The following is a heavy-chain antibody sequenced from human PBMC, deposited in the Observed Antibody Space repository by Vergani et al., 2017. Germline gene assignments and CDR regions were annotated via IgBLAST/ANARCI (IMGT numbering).Heavy chain of an antibody. Sequence: QVQLEESGPGLVKPSETLTLTCTVSGGSFNTYHWSWIRQSPGKGLEWIGYIYSTGSTNYNPSLNSRVTMSVDTSKNPFSLKLRSVTAADTAVYFCARVMYRDXASTGYRLEGMDIWGQGTTVTISS. CDR2: IYSTGST. V-gene: IGHV4-59*13. CDR3: ARVMYRDXASTGYRLEGMDI. D-gene: IGHD3-9*01. J-gene: IGHJ6*02. CDR1: GGSFNTYH.